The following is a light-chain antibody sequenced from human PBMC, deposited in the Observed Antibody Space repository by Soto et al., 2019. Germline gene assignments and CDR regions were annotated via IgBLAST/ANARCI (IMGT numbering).Light chain of an antibody. CDR2: AAS. V-gene: IGKV1-39*01. J-gene: IGKJ1*01. Sequence: DIQMTQSPSSLSATVGDKVTKTCRASQSIISYLNWYQQKPGRAPKLLIYAASSLQSGVPSRFSGSGSGTDFTLTISSLQPEDFATYYCQQSYSTPRTFGQGTKVDIK. CDR1: QSIISY. CDR3: QQSYSTPRT.